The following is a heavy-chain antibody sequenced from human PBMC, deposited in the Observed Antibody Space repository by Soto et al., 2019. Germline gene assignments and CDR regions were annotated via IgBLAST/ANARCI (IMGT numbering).Heavy chain of an antibody. Sequence: QVQLVQSGAEVKKPGSSVKVSCKASGGTFSRYTITWLRQAPGQGLEWMGRIIPSFGKPNYAQKFQGRITMTADRSTNTAYMELSSLRSEDTAVFYCAAAISCYDSSYVDYWGQGTLVTVSS. CDR2: IIPSFGKP. D-gene: IGHD5-12*01. CDR3: AAAISCYDSSYVDY. V-gene: IGHV1-69*02. CDR1: GGTFSRYT. J-gene: IGHJ4*02.